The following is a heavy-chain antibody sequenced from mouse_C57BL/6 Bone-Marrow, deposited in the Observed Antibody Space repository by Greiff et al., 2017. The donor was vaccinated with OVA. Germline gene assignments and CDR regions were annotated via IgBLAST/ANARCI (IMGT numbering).Heavy chain of an antibody. Sequence: VQLQQPGAELVKPGASVKLSCKASGYTFTSYWMQWVKQRPGQGLEWIGEIDPSDSYTNYNQKFKGKATLTVDTSSSTAYMQLSSLTSEDSAVYYCASDYYGSSTYAMDYWGQGTSVTVSS. CDR1: GYTFTSYW. D-gene: IGHD1-1*01. CDR3: ASDYYGSSTYAMDY. V-gene: IGHV1-50*01. CDR2: IDPSDSYT. J-gene: IGHJ4*01.